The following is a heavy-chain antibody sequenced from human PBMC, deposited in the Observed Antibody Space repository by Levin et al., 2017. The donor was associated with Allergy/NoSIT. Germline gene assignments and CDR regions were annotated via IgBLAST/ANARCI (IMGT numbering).Heavy chain of an antibody. Sequence: ASVKVSCAASGFTFSSYWMHWVRQAPGKGLVWVSRINSDGSSTSYADSVKGRFTISRDNAKNTLYLQMNSLRAEDTAVYYCSTGYSSGWYSGGVDYWGQGSLVTVSS. CDR1: GFTFSSYW. J-gene: IGHJ4*02. D-gene: IGHD6-19*01. CDR3: STGYSSGWYSGGVDY. V-gene: IGHV3-74*01. CDR2: INSDGSST.